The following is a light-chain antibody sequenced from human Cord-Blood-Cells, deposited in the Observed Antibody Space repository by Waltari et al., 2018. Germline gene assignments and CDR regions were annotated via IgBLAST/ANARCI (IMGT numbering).Light chain of an antibody. CDR1: QSVLYSSNNKNY. Sequence: DIVMTQSPDSLAVSLGERATINCKSSQSVLYSSNNKNYLAWYQQKPGQPPKLLIYWASTRESRVPDRFSGSGSGTDFTLTIISLQAEDVAVYYCQQYYSTPYTFGQGTKLEIK. V-gene: IGKV4-1*01. J-gene: IGKJ2*01. CDR2: WAS. CDR3: QQYYSTPYT.